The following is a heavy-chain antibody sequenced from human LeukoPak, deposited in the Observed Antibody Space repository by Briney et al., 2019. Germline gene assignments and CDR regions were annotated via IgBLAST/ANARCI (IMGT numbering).Heavy chain of an antibody. V-gene: IGHV3-15*01. D-gene: IGHD3-22*01. CDR2: IKSKTDGGTT. CDR3: TTDLGGYYYFDY. Sequence: PGGSLRPSCAASGFTFSNAWMNWVRQAPGKGLEWVGRIKSKTDGGTTDYAAPVKGRFTISRDDSKNTLYLQMNSLKTEDTAVYYCTTDLGGYYYFDYWGQGTLVTVSS. CDR1: GFTFSNAW. J-gene: IGHJ4*02.